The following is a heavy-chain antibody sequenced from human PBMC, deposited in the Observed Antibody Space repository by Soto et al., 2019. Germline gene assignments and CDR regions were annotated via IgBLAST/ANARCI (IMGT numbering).Heavy chain of an antibody. J-gene: IGHJ5*02. CDR2: IIPIFGTT. V-gene: IGHV1-69*13. CDR1: GGTFSSYA. Sequence: ASVKVSCKASGGTFSSYAINWALQAPGQGLEWMGGIIPIFGTTNYAQNFQGRVTITADESTSTAYMELSSLRSEDTAVYYCASQRGGNDFRNNWFDPWGQGTLVTV. CDR3: ASQRGGNDFRNNWFDP. D-gene: IGHD2-15*01.